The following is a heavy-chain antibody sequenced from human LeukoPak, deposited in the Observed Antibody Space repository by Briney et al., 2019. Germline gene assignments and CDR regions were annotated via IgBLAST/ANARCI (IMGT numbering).Heavy chain of an antibody. V-gene: IGHV3-30*18. D-gene: IGHD3-10*02. J-gene: IGHJ6*04. CDR2: VSLDGGHI. Sequence: GGSLRLSCAASGFTFSSFGMNWVRQAAGKGLEWVALVSLDGGHIKYADSVKGRFTISRDNAKNSLYLQMNSLRAEDTAVYYCAELGITMIGGVWGKGTTVTISS. CDR1: GFTFSSFG. CDR3: AELGITMIGGV.